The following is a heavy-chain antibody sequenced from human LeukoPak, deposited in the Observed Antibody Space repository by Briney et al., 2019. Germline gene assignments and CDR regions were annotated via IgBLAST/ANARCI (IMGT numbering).Heavy chain of an antibody. CDR3: AKDAAGPEY. CDR1: GLXFSSYS. Sequence: PGGSLRLSCVVSGLXFSSYSITWVRQAPGKGLEWVSGISASGRDTWFPDSVKGRFTISRDNSKNTLFLQMNSLRVEDTAIYYCAKDAAGPEYWGQGTLVTVSS. V-gene: IGHV3-23*01. J-gene: IGHJ4*02. D-gene: IGHD6-13*01. CDR2: ISASGRDT.